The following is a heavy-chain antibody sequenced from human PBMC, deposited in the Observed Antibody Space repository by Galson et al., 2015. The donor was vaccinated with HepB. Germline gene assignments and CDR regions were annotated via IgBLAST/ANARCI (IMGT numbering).Heavy chain of an antibody. V-gene: IGHV3-74*01. Sequence: SLRLSCATSGFTFSSFWMHWVRQAPGEGLVWVSRMNSDGGTIDYADSVRGRFTISRDNTKNTLYLQMNSLRAEDTAVYYCARAGYYRFDYWGQGTLVTVSS. CDR2: MNSDGGTI. D-gene: IGHD2/OR15-2a*01. J-gene: IGHJ4*02. CDR3: ARAGYYRFDY. CDR1: GFTFSSFW.